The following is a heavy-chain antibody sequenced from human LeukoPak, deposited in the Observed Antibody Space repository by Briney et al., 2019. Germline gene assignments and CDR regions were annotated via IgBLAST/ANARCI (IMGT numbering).Heavy chain of an antibody. CDR3: AKDSWPRNGIYDPFDI. CDR2: IGGTGET. CDR1: GFTFSRHG. J-gene: IGHJ3*02. V-gene: IGHV3-23*01. D-gene: IGHD2-8*01. Sequence: GGSLRLSCAPSGFTFSRHGMNWVRQAPGKGLEWVSVIGGTGETHSRDSVKGRFTVSRDNSKNTMSLQMNSLRPEDTAVYYCAKDSWPRNGIYDPFDIWGQGTMVTVSS.